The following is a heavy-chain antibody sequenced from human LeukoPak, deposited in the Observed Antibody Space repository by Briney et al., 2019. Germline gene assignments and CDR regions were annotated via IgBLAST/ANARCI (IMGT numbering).Heavy chain of an antibody. V-gene: IGHV1-69*05. CDR2: IIPIFGTA. J-gene: IGHJ4*02. CDR1: GGTFSSYA. D-gene: IGHD5-18*01. CDR3: ARRRSIQLWASFDY. Sequence: SVKVSCKASGGTFSSYAISWVRQAPGQGLEWMGGIIPIFGTANYAQKFQGRVTITTDESTSTAYMELSSLRSEDTAVYYRARRRSIQLWASFDYWGQGTLVTVSS.